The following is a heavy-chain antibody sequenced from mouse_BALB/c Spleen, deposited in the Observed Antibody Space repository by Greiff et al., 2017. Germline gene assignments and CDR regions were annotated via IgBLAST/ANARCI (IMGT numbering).Heavy chain of an antibody. D-gene: IGHD3-1*01. CDR3: ARPYSSGYGYYAMDY. CDR2: ISTYYGDA. CDR1: GYTFTDYA. J-gene: IGHJ4*01. Sequence: QVQLKQSGAELVRPGVSVKISCKGSGYTFTDYAMHWVKQSHAKSLEWIGVISTYYGDASYNQKFKGKATMTVDKSSSTAYMELARLTSEDSAIYYCARPYSSGYGYYAMDYWGQGTSVTVSS. V-gene: IGHV1S137*01.